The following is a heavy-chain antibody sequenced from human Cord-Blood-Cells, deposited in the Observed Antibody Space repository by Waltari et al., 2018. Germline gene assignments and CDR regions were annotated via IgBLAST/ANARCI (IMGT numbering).Heavy chain of an antibody. V-gene: IGHV1-69*01. CDR3: ARRSLTLNWFDP. CDR1: GGTFSSYA. D-gene: IGHD1-26*01. J-gene: IGHJ5*02. Sequence: QVQLVQSGAEVKKPGSSVKVSCKASGGTFSSYAISWVRQAPGQGLEWMGGSIPIFGTANSAQKFQGRVTVTADEYTSTAYMELSSLRSEDTAVYYWARRSLTLNWFDPWGQGTLVTVSS. CDR2: SIPIFGTA.